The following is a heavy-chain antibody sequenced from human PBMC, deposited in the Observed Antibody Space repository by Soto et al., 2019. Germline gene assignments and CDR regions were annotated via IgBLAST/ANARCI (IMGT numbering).Heavy chain of an antibody. CDR1: GFTFSSYW. CDR3: ARDQPMAGPTSFFDP. CDR2: IDIDGSDT. D-gene: IGHD6-19*01. J-gene: IGHJ5*02. Sequence: EVQLVESGGGLVQPGGSLRLSCAASGFTFSSYWMHWVRQAPGKGLVWVSRIDIDGSDTTYADSVKGRFTISRDNAKNTLYLQMNSLRAEDTAVYYCARDQPMAGPTSFFDPWGQGVLVTVSS. V-gene: IGHV3-74*01.